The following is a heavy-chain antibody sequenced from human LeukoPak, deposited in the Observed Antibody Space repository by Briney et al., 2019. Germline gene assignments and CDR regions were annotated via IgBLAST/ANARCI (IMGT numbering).Heavy chain of an antibody. CDR3: AKWGTGIPFDY. J-gene: IGHJ4*02. D-gene: IGHD3-16*01. Sequence: GGSLRLSCAASGFSVSSNAMSWVRHAPGKAPDWVSGMSAAGGSTYYADSVKGRFTISRDNSKNTLYLQMNSLRAEDTAVYYCAKWGTGIPFDYWGQGTLVTVS. CDR2: MSAAGGST. V-gene: IGHV3-23*01. CDR1: GFSVSSNA.